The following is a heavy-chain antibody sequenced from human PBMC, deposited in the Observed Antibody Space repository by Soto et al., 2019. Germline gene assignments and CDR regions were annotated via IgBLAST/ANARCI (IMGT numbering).Heavy chain of an antibody. J-gene: IGHJ6*03. Sequence: SETLSLTCAVSSGSISSSNWWSWVLQPPGKRLEWIGEIYHSGSTNYNPSLKSRVTISVDKSKNQFSLQLSSVTAADTAVYYCAQGGPVDTAMVDYSYYYMHVWGKGTTVTVSS. V-gene: IGHV4-4*02. CDR1: SGSISSSNW. CDR2: IYHSGST. CDR3: AQGGPVDTAMVDYSYYYMHV. D-gene: IGHD5-18*01.